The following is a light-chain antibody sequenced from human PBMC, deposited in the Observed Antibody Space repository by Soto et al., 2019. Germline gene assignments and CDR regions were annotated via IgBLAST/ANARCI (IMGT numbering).Light chain of an antibody. CDR1: QSISRQ. V-gene: IGKV1-5*03. J-gene: IGKJ1*01. Sequence: DIQMTQSPSTLSASVGDRVSITCRASQSISRQLAWYQQKPGKAPNLLIYQASNLETGVPSRFTGSGSGTXXXXXXXXXXXDDLXXYXCLQYQSYWTFGQGTKVEVK. CDR3: LQYQSYWT. CDR2: QAS.